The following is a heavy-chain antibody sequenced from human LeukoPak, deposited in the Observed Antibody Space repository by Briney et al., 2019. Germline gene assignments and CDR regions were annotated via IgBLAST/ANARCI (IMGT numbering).Heavy chain of an antibody. CDR1: GGSISGYY. V-gene: IGHV4-59*01. J-gene: IGHJ3*02. D-gene: IGHD3-9*01. Sequence: SETLSLTCTVSGGSISGYYWSWIRQPPGKGLEWVGYIYYSGSTNYNPSLKSRVTISVDTSKNQFSLKLSSVTAADTAVYYCAREHYDILTGLYIDAFDIWGPGTRVTVSS. CDR3: AREHYDILTGLYIDAFDI. CDR2: IYYSGST.